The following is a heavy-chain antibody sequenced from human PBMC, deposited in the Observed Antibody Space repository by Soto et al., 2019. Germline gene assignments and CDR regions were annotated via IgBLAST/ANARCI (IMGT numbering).Heavy chain of an antibody. V-gene: IGHV1-18*04. D-gene: IGHD2-2*01. CDR1: GYTFTSYG. CDR3: ARVGYCSSTSCYPYYGMDV. Sequence: GASVKVSCKASGYTFTSYGISWVRQAPGQGLEWMGWISAYNGNTNYAQKLQGRVTMTTDTSTSTAYMELRSLRSDDTAVYYCARVGYCSSTSCYPYYGMDVWGQGTTVTVSS. J-gene: IGHJ6*02. CDR2: ISAYNGNT.